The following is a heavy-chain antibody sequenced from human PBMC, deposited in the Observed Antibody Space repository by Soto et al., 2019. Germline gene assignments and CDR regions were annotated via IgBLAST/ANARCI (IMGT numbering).Heavy chain of an antibody. CDR1: GGTFSSYA. Sequence: SVKVSCKASGGTFSSYAISWVRQAPGQGLEWMGGIIPIFGTANYAQKFQGRVTITADESTSTAYMELSSLRSEDTAVYYCAGVDTAMVTFDYYYYGMDVWGQGTTVTVSS. D-gene: IGHD5-18*01. CDR2: IIPIFGTA. J-gene: IGHJ6*02. V-gene: IGHV1-69*13. CDR3: AGVDTAMVTFDYYYYGMDV.